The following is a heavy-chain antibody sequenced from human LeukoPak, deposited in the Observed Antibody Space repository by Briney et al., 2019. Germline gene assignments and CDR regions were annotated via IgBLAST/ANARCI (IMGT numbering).Heavy chain of an antibody. CDR2: ISGRGGST. CDR3: AREQDGSGLYDPLDI. D-gene: IGHD3-22*01. Sequence: GGSLRLSCAASGFTFSAYAMTWVRQAPGKGLEWVSSISGRGGSTYYADSVRGRFTISRDNAKNTLSLQISSLRPDKTAVYYWAREQDGSGLYDPLDIWGKGTMVIVFS. CDR1: GFTFSAYA. J-gene: IGHJ3*02. V-gene: IGHV3-23*01.